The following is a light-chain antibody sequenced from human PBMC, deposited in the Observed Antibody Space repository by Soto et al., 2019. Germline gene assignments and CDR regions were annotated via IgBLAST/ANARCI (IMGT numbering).Light chain of an antibody. V-gene: IGLV7-46*01. J-gene: IGLJ3*02. CDR2: DTT. Sequence: QAVLTQEPSLTVSPGGTVTLTCGSSTGAVTSGHYPYWFQQKPGQAPRTLIYDTTNKNSWTPARFSGSLLGGKAALTLSGAQPEDEAEYYCLLSYSGARAGVFGGGTQLTVL. CDR1: TGAVTSGHY. CDR3: LLSYSGARAGV.